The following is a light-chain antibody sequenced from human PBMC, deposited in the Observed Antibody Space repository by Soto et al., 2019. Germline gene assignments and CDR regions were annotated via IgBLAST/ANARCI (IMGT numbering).Light chain of an antibody. Sequence: AIRMTQSPSSFSASTGARVTSTCRASQDISTYLAWYQQKAGKAPKLLIYAASTLQTGVPSRFSGSSSGADFTLIISYLQSEDFATYYCEQYYSYPRTLGQGTKVEIK. V-gene: IGKV1-8*01. CDR3: EQYYSYPRT. CDR1: QDISTY. J-gene: IGKJ1*01. CDR2: AAS.